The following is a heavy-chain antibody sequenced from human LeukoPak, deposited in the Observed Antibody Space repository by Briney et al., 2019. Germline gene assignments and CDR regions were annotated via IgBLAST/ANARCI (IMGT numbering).Heavy chain of an antibody. CDR1: AYTFSGYY. D-gene: IGHD3-16*01. CDR3: ARGRGGETTWFHH. CDR2: IYSWSGAR. V-gene: IGHV1-2*02. Sequence: ASLKVSCNASAYTFSGYYMHWVPQAPGQGLESMSLIYSWSGARNCAPKVQGRVPFSRDNSISTAYMELSSLRSDDTAIFYCARGRGGETTWFHHWGQGTMVTVS. J-gene: IGHJ5*02.